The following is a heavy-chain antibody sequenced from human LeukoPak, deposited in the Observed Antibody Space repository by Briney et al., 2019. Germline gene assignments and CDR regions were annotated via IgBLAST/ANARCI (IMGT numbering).Heavy chain of an antibody. CDR1: GGSISSGDYS. D-gene: IGHD6-19*01. CDR2: IYYSGST. V-gene: IGHV4-30-4*01. J-gene: IGHJ4*02. Sequence: SETLSLTCTVSGGSISSGDYSWSWLRQPPGKGLVWIGYIYYSGSTYSTPSLKSRVTISVDTSKNQFSLKLSSVTAADTAVYYCARDSSGWYSDYWGQGTLVTVSS. CDR3: ARDSSGWYSDY.